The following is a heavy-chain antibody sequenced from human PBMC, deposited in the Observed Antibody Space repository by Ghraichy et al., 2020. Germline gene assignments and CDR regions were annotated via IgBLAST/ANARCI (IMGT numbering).Heavy chain of an antibody. CDR1: GFTFRSYA. J-gene: IGHJ6*02. V-gene: IGHV3-23*01. D-gene: IGHD1-26*01. Sequence: GESLNISCAASGFTFRSYAMSWVRQAPGKGLEWVSAISGSGGSTYYADPVKGRFTISRDNSKNTLYLQMNSLRADDTDVYYCAKDGGGYSGRYSQNYGMDVWRQGNAVTVSS. CDR2: ISGSGGST. CDR3: AKDGGGYSGRYSQNYGMDV.